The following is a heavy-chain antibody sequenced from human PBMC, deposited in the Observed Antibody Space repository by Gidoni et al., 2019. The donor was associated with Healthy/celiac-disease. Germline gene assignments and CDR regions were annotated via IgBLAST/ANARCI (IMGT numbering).Heavy chain of an antibody. V-gene: IGHV3-33*01. J-gene: IGHJ4*02. CDR1: GFTFSSYG. CDR2: IWYDGSNK. D-gene: IGHD4-17*01. Sequence: QVQLVESGGGVVQPGRSLRLSCAASGFTFSSYGMHWVRQAPGKGLEWVAVIWYDGSNKYYADSVKGRFTISRDNSKNTLYLQMNSLRAEDTAVYYCAREGRPTVAHFGYWGQGTLVTVSS. CDR3: AREGRPTVAHFGY.